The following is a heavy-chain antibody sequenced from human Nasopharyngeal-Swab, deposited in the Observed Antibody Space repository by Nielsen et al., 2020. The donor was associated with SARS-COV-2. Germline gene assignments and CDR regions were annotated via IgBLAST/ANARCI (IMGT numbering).Heavy chain of an antibody. V-gene: IGHV4-61*01. CDR3: ARAPLTIFEYYFDY. CDR2: IYYTGST. J-gene: IGHJ4*02. CDR1: GGSVSSGSYY. Sequence: SETLSLTCTVSGGSVSSGSYYWSWIRQPPGKGLEWIGYIYYTGSTNYNASLKSRVTISADTSKNQFSLKLSSVTAADTAVYYCARAPLTIFEYYFDYWGRGTLVTVSS. D-gene: IGHD3-9*01.